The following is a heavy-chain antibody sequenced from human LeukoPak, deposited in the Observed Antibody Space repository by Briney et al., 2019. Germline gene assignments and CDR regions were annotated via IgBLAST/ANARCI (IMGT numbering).Heavy chain of an antibody. CDR2: IWYDGSNK. V-gene: IGHV3-33*01. Sequence: PGGSLRLSCGASGFTFSRYGMHWVHQAPGKGLEWVAIIWYDGSNKYYADSVKGRFTISRDNSKNTLYLQMNSLRAEDTAVYYCARDSSTTVTGAFDIWGQGTMVTVSS. J-gene: IGHJ3*02. D-gene: IGHD4-17*01. CDR3: ARDSSTTVTGAFDI. CDR1: GFTFSRYG.